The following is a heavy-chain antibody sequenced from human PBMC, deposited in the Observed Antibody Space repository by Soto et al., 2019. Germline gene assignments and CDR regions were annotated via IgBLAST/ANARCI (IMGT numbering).Heavy chain of an antibody. CDR1: GGTFSSYA. V-gene: IGHV1-69*12. Sequence: QVQLVQSGAEVKKPGSSVKVSCKASGGTFSSYAISWVRQAPGQGLEWMGGIIPIFGTANYAQKFQGRVTIXAXXSTSSAYMELRSLRSEDTAVYYCARAVGSSSLIDVWGQGTTVTVSS. CDR2: IIPIFGTA. D-gene: IGHD6-6*01. CDR3: ARAVGSSSLIDV. J-gene: IGHJ6*02.